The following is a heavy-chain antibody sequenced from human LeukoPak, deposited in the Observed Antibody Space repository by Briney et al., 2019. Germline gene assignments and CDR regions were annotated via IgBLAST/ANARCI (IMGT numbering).Heavy chain of an antibody. CDR3: GRAFPPLRTSSAGDL. CDR1: GFSFSDHD. J-gene: IGHJ1*01. CDR2: ISGRSSHV. V-gene: IGHV3-21*01. Sequence: TPGGSLRLSCSASGFSFSDHDMNWVRQAPGKGLEWVSAISGRSSHVYYGESVKGRFTISRDNAKNSLYLQLDSLGVEDTAVYYCGRAFPPLRTSSAGDLWGQGTLVTVSS. D-gene: IGHD3-16*01.